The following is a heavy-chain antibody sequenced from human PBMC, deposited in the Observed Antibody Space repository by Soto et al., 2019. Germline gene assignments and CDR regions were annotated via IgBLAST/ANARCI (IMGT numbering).Heavy chain of an antibody. Sequence: GGSLRLSCSASGFTFSSYAMHWVRQAPGKGLEYVSGISNNGGGTYYADSVKGRFTVSRDNSKNTLNLQMTSLSAEDTTVDYCARDRYTKWGTTNYYYYGMDVWGQGTTVTVSS. J-gene: IGHJ6*02. V-gene: IGHV3-64D*06. CDR3: ARDRYTKWGTTNYYYYGMDV. CDR1: GFTFSSYA. CDR2: ISNNGGGT. D-gene: IGHD2-2*02.